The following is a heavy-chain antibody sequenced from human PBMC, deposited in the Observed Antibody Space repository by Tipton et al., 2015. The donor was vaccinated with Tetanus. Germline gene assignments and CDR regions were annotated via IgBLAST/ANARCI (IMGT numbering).Heavy chain of an antibody. V-gene: IGHV4-4*07. Sequence: TLSLTCTVSGGSLSTFYWNWIRQPAGKGLEWIGRIYSSGSTNYNPSLKSRVTMSIDTSKYQFSRELTSVTAADTAVYYCARDFRERSGTYFSYYYTMDVWGQGTTVTVSS. CDR3: ARDFRERSGTYFSYYYTMDV. CDR2: IYSSGST. D-gene: IGHD1-26*01. J-gene: IGHJ6*02. CDR1: GGSLSTFY.